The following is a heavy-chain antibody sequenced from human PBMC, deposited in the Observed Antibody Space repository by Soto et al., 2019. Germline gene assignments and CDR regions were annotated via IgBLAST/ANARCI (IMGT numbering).Heavy chain of an antibody. V-gene: IGHV4-61*01. J-gene: IGHJ4*02. Sequence: SETLSLTCTVSGGSVSSGSYYWSWIRQPPGKGLEWIGYIYYSGSTNYNPSLKSRVTISVDTSKNQFSLKLSSLTAADTAENXXXRDFWSGQIDYWGQGTLVTVSS. CDR2: IYYSGST. CDR1: GGSVSSGSYY. D-gene: IGHD3-3*01. CDR3: XRDFWSGQIDY.